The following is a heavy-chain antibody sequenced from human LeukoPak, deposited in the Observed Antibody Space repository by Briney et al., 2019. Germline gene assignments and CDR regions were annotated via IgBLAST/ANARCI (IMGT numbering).Heavy chain of an antibody. V-gene: IGHV4-31*11. Sequence: SQTLSLTCAVSGGSISSGGYRWTWIRQYPGKGLEWIGYINYSGSTNYNPSLKSRVTISVDTSKNQFSLNLSSVTAADTAVYYCASHKGFWGQGTLVTVSS. CDR2: INYSGST. CDR3: ASHKGF. CDR1: GGSISSGGYR. J-gene: IGHJ4*02.